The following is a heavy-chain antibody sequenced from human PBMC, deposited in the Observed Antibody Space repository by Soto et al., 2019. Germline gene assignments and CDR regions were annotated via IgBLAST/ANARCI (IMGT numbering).Heavy chain of an antibody. V-gene: IGHV3-53*01. J-gene: IGHJ5*01. CDR3: ARHDWLES. CDR1: GFSVSVDS. CDR2: FYNTGGT. Sequence: GGSLRLSCAASGFSVSVDSMIWVRQAPGKGLEWVSLFYNTGGTHYADYVKGRFIISKDISKNTLFLQMNSLRAEDTAVYFCARHDWLESWGQGTLVTVSS.